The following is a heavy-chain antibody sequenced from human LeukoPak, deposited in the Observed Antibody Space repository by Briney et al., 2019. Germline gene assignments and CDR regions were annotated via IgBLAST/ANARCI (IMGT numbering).Heavy chain of an antibody. V-gene: IGHV1-2*02. J-gene: IGHJ5*02. CDR2: INPNSGGT. CDR1: GYTFTSYG. Sequence: GASVKVSCKASGYTFTSYGISWVRQAPGQGLEWMGWINPNSGGTNYAQKFQGRVTMTRDTSISTAYMELSDLRPDDTAVYYCARDFSGEWEQVTGWWLDPWGQGTLVIVSS. D-gene: IGHD3-16*01. CDR3: ARDFSGEWEQVTGWWLDP.